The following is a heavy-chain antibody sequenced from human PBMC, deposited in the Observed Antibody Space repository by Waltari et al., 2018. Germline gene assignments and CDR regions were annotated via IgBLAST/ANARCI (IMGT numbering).Heavy chain of an antibody. D-gene: IGHD3-16*01. Sequence: QVQLQQWGAGLLKPSETLSLTCAVYGGSFSGYYWSWIRQPPGKGLEWIGEINHSGSTTNNPSRKSRVTISVDTSKNQFSLKLSSVTAADTAVYYCASRLRLGELLGYYGMDVWGQGTTVTVSS. J-gene: IGHJ6*02. V-gene: IGHV4-34*01. CDR1: GGSFSGYY. CDR2: INHSGST. CDR3: ASRLRLGELLGYYGMDV.